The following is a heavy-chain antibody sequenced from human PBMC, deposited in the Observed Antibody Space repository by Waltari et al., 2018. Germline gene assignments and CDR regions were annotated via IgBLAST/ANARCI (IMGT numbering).Heavy chain of an antibody. CDR2: IYSGRNT. CDR1: GFTVSTNY. Sequence: EVQLVESGGGLFQPGGSLRLSCAASGFTVSTNYMSWVRQAPGKGLDWVSVIYSGRNTYSADPVKGRFTISRDNSKNTLYLQMNSLRAEDTAVYYCVRGPGEFLPIDFWGQGTLVTVSS. V-gene: IGHV3-53*01. CDR3: VRGPGEFLPIDF. D-gene: IGHD3-16*01. J-gene: IGHJ4*02.